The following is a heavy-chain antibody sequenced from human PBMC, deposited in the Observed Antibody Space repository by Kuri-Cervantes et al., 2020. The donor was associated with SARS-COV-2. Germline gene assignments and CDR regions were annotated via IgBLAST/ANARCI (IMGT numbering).Heavy chain of an antibody. CDR3: AREGGGDPLVLGFGVVIHDAFDI. D-gene: IGHD3-3*01. J-gene: IGHJ3*02. Sequence: ASVKVSCKASGYTFTGYYMHWVRQAPGQGLEWMGWISAYNGNTNYAQKLQGRVTMTTDTSTSTAYMELRSLRSDDTAVYYCAREGGGDPLVLGFGVVIHDAFDIWGQGTMVTASS. CDR1: GYTFTGYY. CDR2: ISAYNGNT. V-gene: IGHV1-18*04.